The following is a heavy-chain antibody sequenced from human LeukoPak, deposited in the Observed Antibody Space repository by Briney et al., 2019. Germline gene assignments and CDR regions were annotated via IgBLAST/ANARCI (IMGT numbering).Heavy chain of an antibody. CDR1: GFTFSSYA. CDR2: ISGSGGST. J-gene: IGHJ5*02. D-gene: IGHD6-13*01. CDR3: ANAVIAAAGPNWFDP. Sequence: PGGSLRLSCAASGFTFSSYAMSWVRQAPGKGLEWVSAISGSGGSTYYADSVKGRFTISRDNSKNTLYLQMNSLRAEDTAVYYCANAVIAAAGPNWFDPWGQGTLVTVSS. V-gene: IGHV3-23*01.